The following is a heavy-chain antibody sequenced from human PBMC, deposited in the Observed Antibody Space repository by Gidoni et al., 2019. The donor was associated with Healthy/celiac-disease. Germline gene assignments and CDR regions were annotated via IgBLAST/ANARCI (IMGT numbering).Heavy chain of an antibody. CDR3: ARDRYSSSSYSFYYYGMDV. D-gene: IGHD6-6*01. J-gene: IGHJ6*02. CDR1: GGSISSSSYY. Sequence: QLQLQESGPGLVKPSETLSLTCTVSGGSISSSSYYWGWIRQPPGKGLEWIGSIYYSGSTYYNPSLKSRVTISVDTSKNQFSLKLSSVTAADTAVYYCARDRYSSSSYSFYYYGMDVWGQGTTVTVSS. CDR2: IYYSGST. V-gene: IGHV4-39*07.